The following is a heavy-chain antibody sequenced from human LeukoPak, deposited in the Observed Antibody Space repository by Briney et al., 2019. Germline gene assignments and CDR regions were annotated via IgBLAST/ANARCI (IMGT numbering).Heavy chain of an antibody. CDR3: ASTSYYDFWSGYYQFDY. CDR1: GGSFSGYY. D-gene: IGHD3-3*01. V-gene: IGHV4-34*01. J-gene: IGHJ4*02. CDR2: INHSGST. Sequence: SETLSLTCAVYGGSFSGYYWSWIRQPPGKGLEWIGEINHSGSTNYNPSLKSRVTISVDTSKNQFSLKLSSVTAADTAVYYCASTSYYDFWSGYYQFDYWGQGTLVTVSS.